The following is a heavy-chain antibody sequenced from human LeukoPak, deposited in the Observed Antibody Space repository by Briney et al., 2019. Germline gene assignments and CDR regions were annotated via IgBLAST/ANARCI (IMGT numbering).Heavy chain of an antibody. CDR1: GFTFSSYA. J-gene: IGHJ2*01. V-gene: IGHV3-30-3*01. CDR3: ARGYSSSYWYFDL. CDR2: ISYDGSNK. D-gene: IGHD6-13*01. Sequence: GRSLRLSCAASGFTFSSYAMHWVRQAPGKGLEWVAVISYDGSNKYYADSVKGRFTISRDNSKNTLYLQMNSLRAEDTAVYYCARGYSSSYWYFDLWGRGTLVTVSS.